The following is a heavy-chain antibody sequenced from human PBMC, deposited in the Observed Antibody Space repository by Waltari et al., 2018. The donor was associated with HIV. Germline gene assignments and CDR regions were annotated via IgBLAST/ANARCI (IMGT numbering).Heavy chain of an antibody. Sequence: QVQLQQWGAGLLKPSETLSLTCAVYGGSFSGYYWSWIRQPPGKGLEWIGEINHSGSTNYNPSLKSRVTISVDTSKNQFSLKLSSVTAADTAVYYCARGWYYDYVWGSYLDYWGQGTLVTVSS. D-gene: IGHD3-16*02. CDR3: ARGWYYDYVWGSYLDY. CDR2: INHSGST. CDR1: GGSFSGYY. V-gene: IGHV4-34*01. J-gene: IGHJ4*02.